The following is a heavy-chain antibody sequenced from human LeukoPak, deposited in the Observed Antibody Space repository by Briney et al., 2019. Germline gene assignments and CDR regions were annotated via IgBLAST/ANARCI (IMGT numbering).Heavy chain of an antibody. CDR3: ATYTVTPRHFDY. D-gene: IGHD4-17*01. V-gene: IGHV3-23*01. CDR1: GFTFSSYA. Sequence: GGSLRLSCEASGFTFSSYAMSWVRQAPGKGLEWVLSITGSGGDTYYADSVKGRFTISRDNSKNTLYLQMNSLRAEDTAVYYCATYTVTPRHFDYWGQGTLVTVSS. CDR2: ITGSGGDT. J-gene: IGHJ4*02.